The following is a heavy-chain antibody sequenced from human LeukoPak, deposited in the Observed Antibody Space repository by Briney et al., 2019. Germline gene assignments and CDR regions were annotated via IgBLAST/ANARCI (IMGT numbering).Heavy chain of an antibody. CDR1: GFTFSSYA. J-gene: IGHJ4*02. D-gene: IGHD1-26*01. V-gene: IGHV3-23*01. Sequence: GGSQRLSCAASGFTFSSYALSWVRQAPGKGLEWVSVISDSGGSTFYPDSVKGRFTSSRDNSKNTLYLQMNSLRVEDTAVYYCVKPIVGATYYFDYWGQGILVTVSS. CDR3: VKPIVGATYYFDY. CDR2: ISDSGGST.